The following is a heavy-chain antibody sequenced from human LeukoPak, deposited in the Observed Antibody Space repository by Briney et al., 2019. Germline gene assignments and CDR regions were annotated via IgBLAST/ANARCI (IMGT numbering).Heavy chain of an antibody. V-gene: IGHV3-15*01. CDR3: TTEEADSYGPFDY. D-gene: IGHD5-18*01. CDR1: GFTFSNAW. Sequence: GGSLRLSCAASGFTFSNAWMSWVRQAPGKGLEWVGRIKSKTDGGTTDYAAPVKGRFTISRDDSKNTLYLQMNSQKTEDTAVYYCTTEEADSYGPFDYWGQGTLVTVSS. J-gene: IGHJ4*02. CDR2: IKSKTDGGTT.